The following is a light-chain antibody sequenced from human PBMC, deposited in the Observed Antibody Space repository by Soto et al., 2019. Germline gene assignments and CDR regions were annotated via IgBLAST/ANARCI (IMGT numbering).Light chain of an antibody. J-gene: IGLJ2*01. CDR2: EVY. V-gene: IGLV2-8*01. CDR3: SAYAGSSTWV. Sequence: QSAPTQPPSASGSPGQSVTFSCTGTSSDVGGYNYVSWYQQYPGKAPKLMIYEVYKRHSGVPDRFSGSKSGNTASLTVSGLQPEDEADYYCSAYAGSSTWVFGGGTKHRP. CDR1: SSDVGGYNY.